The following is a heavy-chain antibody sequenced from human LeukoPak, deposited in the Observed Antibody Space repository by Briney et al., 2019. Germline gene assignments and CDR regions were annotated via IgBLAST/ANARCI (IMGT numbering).Heavy chain of an antibody. CDR2: ISWNSGRK. J-gene: IGHJ4*02. CDR3: AKCLSASCQGAFDY. Sequence: GGSLRLSCAASGFTFDDYAMHWVRQAPGKGLEWVSGISWNSGRKDYADSVKGRFTISRDNAKNSLYLQMNSLRVEDTALYYCAKCLSASCQGAFDYWGQGTLVTVSS. D-gene: IGHD2-2*01. V-gene: IGHV3-9*01. CDR1: GFTFDDYA.